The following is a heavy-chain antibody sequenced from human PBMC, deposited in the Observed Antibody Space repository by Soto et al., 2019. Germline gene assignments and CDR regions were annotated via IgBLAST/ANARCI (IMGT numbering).Heavy chain of an antibody. Sequence: SETLSLTCTVSGGSVSSGSYYWSWIRQPPGKGLEWIGYIYYSGSTNYNPSLKSRVTISVDTSKNQFSLKLSSVTAADTAVYYCARSLYDILTGYPSYYGMDVWGQGTTVT. V-gene: IGHV4-61*01. CDR1: GGSVSSGSYY. J-gene: IGHJ6*02. D-gene: IGHD3-9*01. CDR3: ARSLYDILTGYPSYYGMDV. CDR2: IYYSGST.